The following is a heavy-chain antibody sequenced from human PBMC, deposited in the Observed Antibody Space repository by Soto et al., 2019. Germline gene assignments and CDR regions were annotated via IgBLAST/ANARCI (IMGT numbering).Heavy chain of an antibody. CDR1: GFTFSSYG. CDR3: AKGDIVVVVAALIIYDYYYGKDV. Sequence: GGSLRLSCAASGFTFSSYGMHWVRQAPGKGLEWVAVISYDGSNKYYADSVKGRFTISRDNSKNTLYLQMNSLRAEDTAVYYCAKGDIVVVVAALIIYDYYYGKDVWGQGTTVTVSS. CDR2: ISYDGSNK. V-gene: IGHV3-30*18. J-gene: IGHJ6*02. D-gene: IGHD2-15*01.